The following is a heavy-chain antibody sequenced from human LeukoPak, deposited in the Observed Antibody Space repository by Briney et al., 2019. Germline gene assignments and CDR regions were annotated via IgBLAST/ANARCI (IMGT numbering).Heavy chain of an antibody. CDR2: IRYDGSNK. Sequence: GGSQRLSCAASGFTFSSYGMHWVRQAPGKGLEWVAFIRYDGSNKYYADSVKGRFTISRDSSKNTLYLQMNSLRAEDTAVYYCAKDLTRNYYDSSGYYLPFDYWGQGTLVTVSS. J-gene: IGHJ4*02. V-gene: IGHV3-30*02. D-gene: IGHD3-22*01. CDR1: GFTFSSYG. CDR3: AKDLTRNYYDSSGYYLPFDY.